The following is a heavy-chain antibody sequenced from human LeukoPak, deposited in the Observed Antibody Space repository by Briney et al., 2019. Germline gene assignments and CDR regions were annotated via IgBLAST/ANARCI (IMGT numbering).Heavy chain of an antibody. D-gene: IGHD3-10*01. CDR1: GYTFIRYY. J-gene: IGHJ4*02. V-gene: IGHV1-46*01. Sequence: GASVKVSCKTSGYTFIRYYIHWVRQAPGQGLEWMGVISPSDGRIRYAQNFQGRVTMTRDTSTGTVYMDLSSLRSEDTALYYCARSGGSGGYYKAVDYWGQGTLVIVSS. CDR2: ISPSDGRI. CDR3: ARSGGSGGYYKAVDY.